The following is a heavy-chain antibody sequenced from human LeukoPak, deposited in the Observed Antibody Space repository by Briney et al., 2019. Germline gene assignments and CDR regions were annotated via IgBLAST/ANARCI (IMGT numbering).Heavy chain of an antibody. V-gene: IGHV1-2*02. CDR3: AKRWSGSYSLANDY. D-gene: IGHD1-26*01. CDR1: GYTFTGYY. J-gene: IGHJ4*02. CDR2: INPNSGGI. Sequence: ASVKVSCKASGYTFTGYYIHWVRQAPGQGLEWMGWINPNSGGIDYAQKFQGRVTMTRDTSISTAYMELSRLRSDDTAVYYCAKRWSGSYSLANDYWGQGTLVTVSS.